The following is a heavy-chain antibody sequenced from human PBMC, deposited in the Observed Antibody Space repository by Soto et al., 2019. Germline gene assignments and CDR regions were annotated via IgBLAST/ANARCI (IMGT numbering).Heavy chain of an antibody. V-gene: IGHV3-30*18. Sequence: GGSLRLSCAASGFTFSSYGMHWVRQAPGKGLEWVAVISYDGSNKYYADSVKGRFTISRDNSKNTLYLQMNSLRAEDTAVYYCAKEPVTAPDLDYWGQGTLVTVSS. CDR2: ISYDGSNK. CDR1: GFTFSSYG. J-gene: IGHJ4*02. CDR3: AKEPVTAPDLDY. D-gene: IGHD4-4*01.